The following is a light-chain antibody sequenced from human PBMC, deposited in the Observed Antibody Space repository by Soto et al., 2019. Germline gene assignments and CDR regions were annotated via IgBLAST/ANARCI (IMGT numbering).Light chain of an antibody. Sequence: QAVVTQEPSLTVSPGGTVTLTCGSNTGSVTGGHYPYWFQKKPGQAPRTLIYDTTNKQSWTPARFSGSLLGGKAALTLAGAQTDDEADYYCLLSYSGTNWVFGGGTQLTVL. CDR3: LLSYSGTNWV. J-gene: IGLJ3*02. CDR2: DTT. CDR1: TGSVTGGHY. V-gene: IGLV7-46*01.